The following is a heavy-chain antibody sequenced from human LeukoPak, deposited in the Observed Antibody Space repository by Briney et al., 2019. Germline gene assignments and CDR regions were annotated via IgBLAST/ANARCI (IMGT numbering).Heavy chain of an antibody. V-gene: IGHV5-51*01. CDR3: ARNEGYCSGGSCYPDYHYGMDV. D-gene: IGHD2-15*01. Sequence: GESLKISCKGSGYSFTSYWIGWVRQMPGKGLEWMGIIYPGDSDTRYSPSFQGQVTISADKSINTAYLQWSSLKASDTAIYYCARNEGYCSGGSCYPDYHYGMDVWGQGTTVTVSS. CDR1: GYSFTSYW. CDR2: IYPGDSDT. J-gene: IGHJ6*02.